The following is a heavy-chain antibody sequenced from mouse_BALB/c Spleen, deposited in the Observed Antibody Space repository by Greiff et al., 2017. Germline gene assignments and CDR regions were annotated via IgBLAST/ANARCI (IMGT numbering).Heavy chain of an antibody. CDR3: ARRAADYAMDY. J-gene: IGHJ4*01. Sequence: DVKLVESGPGLVKPSQSLSLTCTVTGYSITSDYAWNWIRQFPGNKLEWMGYISYSGSTSYNPSLKSRISITRYTSKNQFFLQLNSVTTEDTATYYCARRAADYAMDYWGQGTSVTVSS. V-gene: IGHV3-2*02. D-gene: IGHD3-3*01. CDR2: ISYSGST. CDR1: GYSITSDYA.